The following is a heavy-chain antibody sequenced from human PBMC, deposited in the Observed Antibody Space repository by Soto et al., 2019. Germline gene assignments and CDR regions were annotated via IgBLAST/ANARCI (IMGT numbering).Heavy chain of an antibody. CDR3: GRARSSRSHHDY. V-gene: IGHV4-34*01. Sequence: QVQLQQWGAGLLKPSETLSLTCAVYGGSFSGYYWSWIRQPPGKGLEWIGEINHSGSTNYNPSLKSRVTISVDTSKNQFSLKLSSVTAADTAVYYCGRARSSRSHHDYWGQGTLVTVSS. J-gene: IGHJ4*02. CDR2: INHSGST. CDR1: GGSFSGYY. D-gene: IGHD6-13*01.